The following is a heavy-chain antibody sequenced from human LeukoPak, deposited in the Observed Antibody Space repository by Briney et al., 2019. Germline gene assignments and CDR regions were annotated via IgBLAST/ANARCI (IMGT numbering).Heavy chain of an antibody. J-gene: IGHJ4*02. CDR3: AKKASTRYCSGGSCYTRGSLPSKTISPL. D-gene: IGHD2-15*01. V-gene: IGHV3-30*02. Sequence: PGGSLRLSRAASGFTFSSYGMHWVRQAPGKGLEWVAFIRYDGSNKYYADSVKGRFTISRDNSKNTLYLQMNSLRAEDTAVYYCAKKASTRYCSGGSCYTRGSLPSKTISPLRGQGTLVTVSS. CDR2: IRYDGSNK. CDR1: GFTFSSYG.